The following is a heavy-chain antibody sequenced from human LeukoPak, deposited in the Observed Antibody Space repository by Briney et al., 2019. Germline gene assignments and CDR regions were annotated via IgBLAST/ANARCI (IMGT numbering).Heavy chain of an antibody. J-gene: IGHJ4*02. V-gene: IGHV4-38-2*02. CDR3: ARRDDSSGYHKIFDY. Sequence: SETLPLTCTVSGYSISSGYYWGWIRQPPGKGLEWIGFIFHSGSTYYNPSLKSRVTISVDTSKNQFYLRLSSLTAADTAVYYCARRDDSSGYHKIFDYWGPGTLVTVSS. D-gene: IGHD3-22*01. CDR2: IFHSGST. CDR1: GYSISSGYY.